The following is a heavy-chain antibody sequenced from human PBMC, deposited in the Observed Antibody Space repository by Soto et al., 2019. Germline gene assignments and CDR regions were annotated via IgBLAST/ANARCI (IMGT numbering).Heavy chain of an antibody. J-gene: IGHJ4*02. D-gene: IGHD5-12*01. CDR1: GGSISSRDYF. CDR2: ISYSGST. V-gene: IGHV4-30-4*01. Sequence: QVQLQESGPGLVKPSQTLSLTCTVSGGSISSRDYFWTWIRQPPGKGLEWIGYISYSGSTYYNPSLKSRVSISADTSKNQFSLKLSSVTAADTAVYFCARGLWGYRFDYWGQGTLVTVSS. CDR3: ARGLWGYRFDY.